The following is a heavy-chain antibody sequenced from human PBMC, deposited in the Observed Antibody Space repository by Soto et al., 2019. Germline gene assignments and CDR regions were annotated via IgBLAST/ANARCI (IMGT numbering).Heavy chain of an antibody. V-gene: IGHV1-3*01. CDR2: INAGNGNT. CDR1: GYTFTNYA. CDR3: ARVSGYYLPDY. Sequence: GASVKVSCKASGYTFTNYAMHWVRQASGQRLEWMGWINAGNGNTKYSQKFQGRVTITRDTSASTAYMELSSLRSEDTAVYYCARVSGYYLPDYWGQGTLVTVSS. J-gene: IGHJ4*02. D-gene: IGHD5-12*01.